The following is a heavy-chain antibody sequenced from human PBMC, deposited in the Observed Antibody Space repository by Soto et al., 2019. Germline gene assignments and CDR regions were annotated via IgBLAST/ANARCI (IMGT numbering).Heavy chain of an antibody. Sequence: QVQLVESGGGVVQPGRSLRLSCAASGFTFSTYGMHWVRQAPGKGLEWVAVMGNDGITTFYADSVKGRFTISRDNSKKPLFLQMNSLRADDTAVYYCAKEFQWELHAFDIWGQGTMVTVSS. V-gene: IGHV3-30*18. CDR3: AKEFQWELHAFDI. CDR2: MGNDGITT. J-gene: IGHJ3*02. CDR1: GFTFSTYG. D-gene: IGHD1-26*01.